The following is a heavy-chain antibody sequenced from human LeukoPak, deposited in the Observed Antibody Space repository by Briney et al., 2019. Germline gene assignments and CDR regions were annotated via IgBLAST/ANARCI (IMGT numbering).Heavy chain of an antibody. J-gene: IGHJ4*02. Sequence: GGSLRLSCAASGFTFDDYAVHWVRQAPGKGLEWVSGISWNSGSIGYADSVKGRFTISRDNAKNSLYLQMNSLRAEDTALYYCAKDIGEMATMTFDYWGQGTLVTVSS. CDR3: AKDIGEMATMTFDY. D-gene: IGHD5-24*01. CDR2: ISWNSGSI. V-gene: IGHV3-9*01. CDR1: GFTFDDYA.